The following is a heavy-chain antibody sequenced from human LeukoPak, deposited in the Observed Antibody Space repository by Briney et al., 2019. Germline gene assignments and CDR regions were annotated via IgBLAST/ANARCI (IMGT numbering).Heavy chain of an antibody. CDR2: VYYSGST. V-gene: IGHV4-39*07. CDR3: ARGRLYYDILTGYYRPLHFDY. Sequence: RPSETLSLTCTVSDGSISTSSFYWGWIRQPPGKGLEWIGSVYYSGSTYYNPSLESRVTISIDTSKSQFSLKPSSVTAADTAVYSCARGRLYYDILTGYYRPLHFDYWGQGTLVTVSS. D-gene: IGHD3-9*01. J-gene: IGHJ4*02. CDR1: DGSISTSSFY.